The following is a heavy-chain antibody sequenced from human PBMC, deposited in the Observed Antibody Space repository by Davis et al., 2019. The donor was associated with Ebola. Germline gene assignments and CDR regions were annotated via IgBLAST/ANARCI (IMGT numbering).Heavy chain of an antibody. CDR3: ASSKGYVVYYYYGMDV. J-gene: IGHJ6*02. Sequence: ASVKVSCKASGYTFTSYYMHWVRQAPGQGLEWMGIINPSGGSTSYAQKFQGRVTMTRDTSTSTVYMELSSLRSEDTAVYYCASSKGYVVYYYYGMDVWGQGTTVTVSS. D-gene: IGHD3-10*02. CDR2: INPSGGST. CDR1: GYTFTSYY. V-gene: IGHV1-46*01.